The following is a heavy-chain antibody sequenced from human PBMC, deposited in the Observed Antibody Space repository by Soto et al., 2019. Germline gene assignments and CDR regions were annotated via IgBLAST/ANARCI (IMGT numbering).Heavy chain of an antibody. CDR1: GYTLTELS. Sequence: ASVKVSCKVSGYTLTELSMHWVRQAPGKGLEWMGGFDPEDGETIYAQKFQGRVTMTEDTSTDTAYMELSSLRSEDTAVYYCATGPYYYDSSGYPLSAEYFQHWGQGTLVTVSS. CDR2: FDPEDGET. D-gene: IGHD3-22*01. CDR3: ATGPYYYDSSGYPLSAEYFQH. J-gene: IGHJ1*01. V-gene: IGHV1-24*01.